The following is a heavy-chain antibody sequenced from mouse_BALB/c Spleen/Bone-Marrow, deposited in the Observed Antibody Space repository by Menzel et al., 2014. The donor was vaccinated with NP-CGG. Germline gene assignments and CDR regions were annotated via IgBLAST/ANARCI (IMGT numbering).Heavy chain of an antibody. V-gene: IGHV7-3*02. CDR1: GFTFSDYY. D-gene: IGHD2-4*01. Sequence: EVQRVESGGGLVQPGGSLRLSCATSGFTFSDYYISWVRQPPGKALEWLGFIRNEAYGDTTEYSASVKGRFTISRDNSQSILYRQMNTLRAEDSGTYYCATDIDYESDEAGTMDYWGQGTSVTVSS. CDR3: ATDIDYESDEAGTMDY. CDR2: IRNEAYGDTT. J-gene: IGHJ4*01.